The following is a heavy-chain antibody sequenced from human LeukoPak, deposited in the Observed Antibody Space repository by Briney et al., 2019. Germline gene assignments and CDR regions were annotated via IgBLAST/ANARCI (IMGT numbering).Heavy chain of an antibody. CDR2: ISADGRST. D-gene: IGHD5-18*01. CDR3: ARGGSDTAMAHDY. CDR1: GLTFSNYW. J-gene: IGHJ4*02. Sequence: GGSLRLSCAASGLTFSNYWMHWVRQAPGKGLEWVSHISADGRSTSYADSVKGRFTISRDNAKNTLYLQMNSLRAEDTAVYFCARGGSDTAMAHDYWGQGTLVTVSS. V-gene: IGHV3-74*01.